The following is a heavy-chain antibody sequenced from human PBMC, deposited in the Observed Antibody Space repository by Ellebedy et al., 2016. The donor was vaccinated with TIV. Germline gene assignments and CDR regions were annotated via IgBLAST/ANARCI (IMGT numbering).Heavy chain of an antibody. Sequence: AASVKVSCKISGRTFTDLFKHWVRQPPGRGLEWMGGFDPVAGTTVYADKFQGRPTLTEDTTEDPAYLDLIRLRSEDTAIYYCACHLPPPLRAEYYNALDVWGQGTSVTVSS. J-gene: IGHJ6*02. V-gene: IGHV1-24*01. CDR3: ACHLPPPLRAEYYNALDV. CDR1: GRTFTDLF. CDR2: FDPVAGTT.